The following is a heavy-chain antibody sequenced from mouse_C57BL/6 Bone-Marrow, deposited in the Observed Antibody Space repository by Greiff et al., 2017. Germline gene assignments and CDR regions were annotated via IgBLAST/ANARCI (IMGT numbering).Heavy chain of an antibody. J-gene: IGHJ4*01. D-gene: IGHD2-3*01. CDR2: ISSGGSYT. Sequence: VQLKESGGDLVKPGGSLKLSCAASGFTFSSYGMSWVRQTPDKRLEWVATISSGGSYTYYPDSVKGRFTISRDNAKNTLYLQMSSLKSEDTAMYYCIIYDGYYREYYYAMDYWGQGTSVTVSS. CDR3: IIYDGYYREYYYAMDY. V-gene: IGHV5-6*01. CDR1: GFTFSSYG.